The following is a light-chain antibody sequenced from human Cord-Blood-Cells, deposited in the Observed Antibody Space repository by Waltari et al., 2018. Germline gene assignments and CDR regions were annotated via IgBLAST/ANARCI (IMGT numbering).Light chain of an antibody. CDR1: SSDVGGYNY. Sequence: QSALTQPASVSGSPGQSITISCTGTSSDVGGYNYVSWYQQHPGKAPKLMIYEVSNRPSGVSNLFSGSKSGNTASLTISGLQAADEADYYCSSYTSSSTLVFGGGTKLTVL. CDR2: EVS. V-gene: IGLV2-14*01. J-gene: IGLJ2*01. CDR3: SSYTSSSTLV.